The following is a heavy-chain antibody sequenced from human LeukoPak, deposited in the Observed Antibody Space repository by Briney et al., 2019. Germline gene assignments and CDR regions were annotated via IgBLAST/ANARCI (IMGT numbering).Heavy chain of an antibody. V-gene: IGHV4-4*02. CDR1: GGSISSSNW. D-gene: IGHD3-22*01. Sequence: PSGTLSLTCAVSGGSISSSNWWSWVRQPPGKGLEWIGEIYHSGSTNYNPSLKSRVTISRDNSKNTLYLQMNNLRAEDTALYYCAKDFDSYYDSTGYGASFSYWGQGTLVTVSS. CDR3: AKDFDSYYDSTGYGASFSY. J-gene: IGHJ4*02. CDR2: IYHSGST.